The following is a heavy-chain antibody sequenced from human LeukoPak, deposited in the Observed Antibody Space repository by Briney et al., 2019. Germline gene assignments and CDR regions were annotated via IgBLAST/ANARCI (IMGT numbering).Heavy chain of an antibody. CDR3: ARDFNWAFDY. V-gene: IGHV3-23*01. J-gene: IGHJ4*02. D-gene: IGHD3-16*01. Sequence: GGSLRLSCAASGFTFSSYAISWVRQAPGKGLEWVSTISGSGDSTYYTDSVKGRFTISRDNSKDTVDLQMNSLRADDTAVYYCARDFNWAFDYWGQGTLVTVSS. CDR1: GFTFSSYA. CDR2: ISGSGDST.